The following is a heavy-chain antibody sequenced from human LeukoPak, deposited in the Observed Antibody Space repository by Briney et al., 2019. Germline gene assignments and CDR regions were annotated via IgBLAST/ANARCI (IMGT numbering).Heavy chain of an antibody. V-gene: IGHV1-18*01. CDR1: GYTFTSYG. D-gene: IGHD2-15*01. Sequence: ASVKVSCKASGYTFTSYGISWVRQAPGQGLEWMGSISAYNGNTNYAQKLQGRVTMTTDTSTSTAYMELRSLRSDDTAVYYCAREGCSGGSCYSGWDYYYYMDVWGKGTTVTVSS. J-gene: IGHJ6*03. CDR3: AREGCSGGSCYSGWDYYYYMDV. CDR2: ISAYNGNT.